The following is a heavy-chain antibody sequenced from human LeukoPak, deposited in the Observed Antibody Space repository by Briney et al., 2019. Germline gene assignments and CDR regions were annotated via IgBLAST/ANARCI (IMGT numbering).Heavy chain of an antibody. V-gene: IGHV4-39*01. CDR2: IYYSGST. J-gene: IGHJ6*03. CDR3: ARQMVDTAMYYYYYMDV. Sequence: KASETLSLTCTVSGGSISSGSYYWSWIRQPAGKGLEWIGSIYYSGSTYYNPSLKSRVTISVDTSKNQFSLKLSSVTAADTAVYYCARQMVDTAMYYYYYMDVWGKGTTVTVSS. D-gene: IGHD5-18*01. CDR1: GGSISSGSYY.